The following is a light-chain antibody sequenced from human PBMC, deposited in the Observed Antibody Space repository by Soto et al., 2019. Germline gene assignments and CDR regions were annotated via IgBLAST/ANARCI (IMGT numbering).Light chain of an antibody. J-gene: IGKJ1*01. CDR1: QSVSSN. V-gene: IGKV3D-15*01. Sequence: EIVMTQSPATLSVSPGERATLSCRASQSVSSNLAWYQQKPGQAPRLLIYGASIRATGIPARFSGSGSGTEFTLTISSLQPEDFAVYYCQQYNNWPRTFGQGPKVDIK. CDR3: QQYNNWPRT. CDR2: GAS.